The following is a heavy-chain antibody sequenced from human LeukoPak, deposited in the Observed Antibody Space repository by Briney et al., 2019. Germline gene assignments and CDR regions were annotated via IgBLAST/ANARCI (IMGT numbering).Heavy chain of an antibody. D-gene: IGHD5-18*01. CDR3: ARDGPLDTAMDQVLNY. CDR1: GGTFSSYA. CDR2: IIPILGIA. Sequence: GASVKVSCKASGGTFSSYAISWVRQAPGQGLEWMGRIIPILGIANYAQKFQGRVTITADKSTSTAYMELSSLRSEDTAVYYCARDGPLDTAMDQVLNYWGQGTLVTVSS. J-gene: IGHJ4*02. V-gene: IGHV1-69*04.